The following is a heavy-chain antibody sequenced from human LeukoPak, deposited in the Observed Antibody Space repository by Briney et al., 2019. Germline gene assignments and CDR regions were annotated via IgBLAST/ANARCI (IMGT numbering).Heavy chain of an antibody. CDR1: GFTFSSYS. CDR3: ATGLDSSLGDFQP. Sequence: GGSLRLSCAASGFTFSSYSMNWVRQAPGKGLEWVSYISSSSSTIYYADSVKGRFTISRDNAKNSLYLQMNSLRAEDTAVYYCATGLDSSLGDFQPWGQGTLVTVSS. CDR2: ISSSSSTI. J-gene: IGHJ1*01. D-gene: IGHD6-13*01. V-gene: IGHV3-48*01.